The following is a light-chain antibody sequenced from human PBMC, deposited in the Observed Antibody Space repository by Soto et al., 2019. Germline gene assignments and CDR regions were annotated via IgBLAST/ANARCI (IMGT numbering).Light chain of an antibody. Sequence: EIVLTQSPGTLSLSPGERVTLSCRASQSVSSSYLAWYQQKPGQAPRLLIYGASSRATGIPDRFSGSGSGTDFTLTISRLEPEDFAVYYCQQYGSSPLTFGGGTKVDIK. CDR1: QSVSSSY. J-gene: IGKJ4*01. CDR3: QQYGSSPLT. CDR2: GAS. V-gene: IGKV3-20*01.